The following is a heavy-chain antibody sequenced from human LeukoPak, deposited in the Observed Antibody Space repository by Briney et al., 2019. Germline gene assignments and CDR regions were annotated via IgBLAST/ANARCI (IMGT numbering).Heavy chain of an antibody. CDR2: ISHGGAAHDSVTT. Sequence: PSETLSLTCTVSGDSVSRGYYCGWIRQPPGKGLEWIGSISHGGAAHDSVTTFYNPSLKSRVTISLDTSKNQFSLELSSVTAADTAVYYCARVRVLSKPSKYSSEGRVFDYWGQGTLVTVSS. V-gene: IGHV4-38-2*02. J-gene: IGHJ4*02. CDR3: ARVRVLSKPSKYSSEGRVFDY. D-gene: IGHD6-19*01. CDR1: GDSVSRGYY.